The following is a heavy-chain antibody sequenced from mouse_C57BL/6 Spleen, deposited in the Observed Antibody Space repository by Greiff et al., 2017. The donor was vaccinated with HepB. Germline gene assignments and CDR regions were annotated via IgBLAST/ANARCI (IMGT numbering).Heavy chain of an antibody. Sequence: EVQLVESGGGLVKPGGSLKLSCAASGFTFSSYTMSWVRQTPEKRLEWVATISGGGGNTYYPDSVKGRFTISRDNAKNTLYLQMSSLRSEDTALYYCARQDGTRNAMYYWGQGTSVTVSS. V-gene: IGHV5-9*01. D-gene: IGHD4-1*01. CDR3: ARQDGTRNAMYY. J-gene: IGHJ4*01. CDR2: ISGGGGNT. CDR1: GFTFSSYT.